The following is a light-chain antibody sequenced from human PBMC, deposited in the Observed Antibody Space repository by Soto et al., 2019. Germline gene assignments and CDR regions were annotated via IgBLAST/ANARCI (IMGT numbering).Light chain of an antibody. J-gene: IGKJ1*01. V-gene: IGKV3-15*01. CDR3: QQYNSWLWT. CDR2: GAS. Sequence: EVVVTQSPATLSVSPGEGATLSCSASQSVSSKLAWYQQKPGQAPRLLIYGASTRATGIPARFSGSGSGTEFTLIISSLQSEDSAVYYCQQYNSWLWTFGQGTKVDIK. CDR1: QSVSSK.